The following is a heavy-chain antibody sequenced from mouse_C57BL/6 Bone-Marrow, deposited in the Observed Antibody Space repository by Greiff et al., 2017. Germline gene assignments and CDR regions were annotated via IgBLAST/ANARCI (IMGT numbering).Heavy chain of an antibody. CDR2: IYPRSGNT. CDR1: GYTFTSYG. J-gene: IGHJ3*01. Sequence: QVQLQQSGAELARPGASVKLSCKASGYTFTSYGISWVKQRTGQGLEWIGEIYPRSGNTYYNEKFKGKATLTADKSSSTAYMELRSLTSEDSAVXFCARSSDGYYVPFAYWGQGTLVTVSA. CDR3: ARSSDGYYVPFAY. V-gene: IGHV1-81*01. D-gene: IGHD2-3*01.